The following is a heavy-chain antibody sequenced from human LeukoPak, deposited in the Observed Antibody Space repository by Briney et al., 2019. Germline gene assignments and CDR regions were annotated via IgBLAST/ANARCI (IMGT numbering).Heavy chain of an antibody. J-gene: IGHJ4*02. CDR2: ISGSGDST. V-gene: IGHV3-23*01. CDR1: GFTFSSYA. D-gene: IGHD1-26*01. CDR3: AKNPYHRELRYFDY. Sequence: GGSLRLSCAASGFTFSSYAMSWVRQAPGKGLEWVSGISGSGDSTYYADSVKGRFTISRDNSENTLYLQMNSLRAEDTAVYYCAKNPYHRELRYFDYWGQGTLVTVSS.